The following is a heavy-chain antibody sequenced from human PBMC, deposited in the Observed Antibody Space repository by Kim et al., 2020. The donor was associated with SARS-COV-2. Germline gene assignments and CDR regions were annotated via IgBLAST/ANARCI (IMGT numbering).Heavy chain of an antibody. Sequence: AACVKGRFSISRDDSKNSLYLQMNSLKIEDTAVYCCARGRSSSSSSDFDYWGQGTLVTVSS. J-gene: IGHJ4*02. CDR3: ARGRSSSSSSDFDY. D-gene: IGHD6-13*01. V-gene: IGHV3-72*01.